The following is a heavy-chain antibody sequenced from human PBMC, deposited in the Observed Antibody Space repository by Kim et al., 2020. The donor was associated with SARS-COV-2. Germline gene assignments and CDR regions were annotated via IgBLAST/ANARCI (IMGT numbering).Heavy chain of an antibody. CDR1: GYIFTNFA. J-gene: IGHJ4*02. CDR2: INAANGHA. Sequence: ASVKVSCKPSGYIFTNFAIHWVRQVPGLRLEWLGWINAANGHAKYSQNFQGRVTITRDTSAGTAYMELSSLRSEDTAVYYCARGGNWNDGFDYWGQGTLVTVSS. CDR3: ARGGNWNDGFDY. V-gene: IGHV1-3*01. D-gene: IGHD1-1*01.